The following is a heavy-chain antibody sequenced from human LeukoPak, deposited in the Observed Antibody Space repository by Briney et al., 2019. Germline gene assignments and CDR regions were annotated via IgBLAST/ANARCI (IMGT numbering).Heavy chain of an antibody. CDR2: ISAYNGST. CDR1: GYTFTSYG. V-gene: IGHV1-18*01. J-gene: IGHJ4*02. Sequence: ASVKVSCKASGYTFTSYGISWVRQAPGQGLEWMGWISAYNGSTNCAQKLQGRVTMTTDTSTSTAYMELRSLRSDDTAVYYCARVKDTIVGATEIDYWGQGTLVTVSS. CDR3: ARVKDTIVGATEIDY. D-gene: IGHD1-26*01.